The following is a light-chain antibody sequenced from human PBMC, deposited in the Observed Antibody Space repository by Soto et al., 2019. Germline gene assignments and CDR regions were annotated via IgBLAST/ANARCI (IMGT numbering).Light chain of an antibody. CDR2: GAS. CDR3: QQRSNWPLT. Sequence: EIVLTQSPATLSSSPGERATLSCRASQSVGSDLVWYQQKPGQAPRLLIDGASTRATGIPARFSGSGSGTDLTLTISSLEPEDFAVYYCQQRSNWPLTFGPGTKVEIK. V-gene: IGKV3-11*01. J-gene: IGKJ3*01. CDR1: QSVGSD.